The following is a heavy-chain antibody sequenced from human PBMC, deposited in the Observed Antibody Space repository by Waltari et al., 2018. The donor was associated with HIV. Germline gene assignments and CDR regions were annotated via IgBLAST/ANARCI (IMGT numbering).Heavy chain of an antibody. D-gene: IGHD2-15*01. CDR3: SRVIEGYCSGRTCPDYYYAMDV. CDR1: GYTFTGHS. CDR2: IAPNSGDT. J-gene: IGHJ6*02. Sequence: QLHLGRPGSAVRMPEASVQVACTAAGYTFTGHSLILVLQAPGQGLQWMEGIAPNSGDTNYPLKFEGRVTMTRDTSISTAYMELSGLRSDDTAVYYCSRVIEGYCSGRTCPDYYYAMDVWGQGTTVTVSS. V-gene: IGHV1-2*07.